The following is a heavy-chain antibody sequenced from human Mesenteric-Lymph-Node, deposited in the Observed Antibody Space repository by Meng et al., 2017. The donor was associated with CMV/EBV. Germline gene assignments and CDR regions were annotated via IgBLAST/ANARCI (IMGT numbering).Heavy chain of an antibody. D-gene: IGHD3-9*01. CDR3: ARTYYDILTGYEDD. CDR1: GFTFSRYC. Sequence: ASGFTFSRYCMNWVRQAPGKGLEWVSSISSSSSYIYYADSVKGRFTISRDNAKNSLYLQMNSLRAEDTAVYYCARTYYDILTGYEDDWGQGTLVTVSS. J-gene: IGHJ4*02. CDR2: ISSSSSYI. V-gene: IGHV3-21*01.